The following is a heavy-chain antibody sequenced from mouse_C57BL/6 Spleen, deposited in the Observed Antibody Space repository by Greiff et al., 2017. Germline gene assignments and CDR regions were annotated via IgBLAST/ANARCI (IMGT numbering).Heavy chain of an antibody. V-gene: IGHV6-3*01. Sequence: EVMLEESGGGLVQPGGSMKLSCVASGFTFSNYWMNWVRQSPEKGLEWVAQIRLKSDNYATHYAESVKGRFTISRDDSKSSVYLQMNNLRAEDTGIYYCTESGYYAMDYWGQGTSVTVSS. CDR3: TESGYYAMDY. D-gene: IGHD1-3*01. CDR1: GFTFSNYW. CDR2: IRLKSDNYAT. J-gene: IGHJ4*01.